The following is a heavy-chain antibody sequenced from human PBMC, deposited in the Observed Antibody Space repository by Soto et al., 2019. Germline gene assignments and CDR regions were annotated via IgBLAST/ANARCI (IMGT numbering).Heavy chain of an antibody. CDR3: ASHYDILTGDYYGMDV. J-gene: IGHJ6*02. D-gene: IGHD3-9*01. Sequence: QVQLQESGPGLVKPSGTLSLTCAVSGGSISSSNWWSWVRQPPGKGLEWIGEIYHSGSTNYNPSLKRRVTISVDKYKNQFALKLSSVTAADTAVYYCASHYDILTGDYYGMDVWGQGTTVTVSS. CDR1: GGSISSSNW. CDR2: IYHSGST. V-gene: IGHV4-4*02.